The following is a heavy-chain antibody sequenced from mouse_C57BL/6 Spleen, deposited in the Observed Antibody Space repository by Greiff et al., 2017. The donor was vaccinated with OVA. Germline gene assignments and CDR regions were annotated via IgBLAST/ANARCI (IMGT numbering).Heavy chain of an antibody. D-gene: IGHD1-1*01. CDR1: GYTFTNYW. CDR3: ARRDGTHWYFDV. V-gene: IGHV1-63*01. J-gene: IGHJ1*03. CDR2: IYPGGGYT. Sequence: VKLMESGAELVRPGTSVKMSCKASGYTFTNYWIGWAKQRPGHGLEWIGDIYPGGGYTNYNEKFKGQATLTADKSSSTAYMHFSSLTSEDSAIYDCARRDGTHWYFDVWGTGTTVTVSS.